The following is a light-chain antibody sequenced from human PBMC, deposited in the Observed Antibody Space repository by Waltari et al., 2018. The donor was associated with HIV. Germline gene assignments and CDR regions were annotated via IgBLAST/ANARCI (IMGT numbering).Light chain of an antibody. V-gene: IGLV2-23*02. CDR3: CTYAVIVV. Sequence: QSALTQPASVSGSPGQSSPIPCTGTSRDVGPYNSFPWYQQHPGKVPKLVIFDVTTRPSGVSDRFSGSKSGNTASLTISGLQAEDEADYYCCTYAVIVVFGGGTKLTVL. CDR2: DVT. CDR1: SRDVGPYNS. J-gene: IGLJ2*01.